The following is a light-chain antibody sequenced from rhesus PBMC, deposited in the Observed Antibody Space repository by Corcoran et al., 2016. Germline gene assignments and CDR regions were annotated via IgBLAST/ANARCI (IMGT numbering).Light chain of an antibody. V-gene: IGKV1S14*01. CDR2: YAS. Sequence: DIQMTQSPSSLSASVGDTVTITCRASQGISNYLDWYQQKPGKAPKPLIYYASTLESGVPSRFSFRGSGTDVTLTISRRQPEDFAIYYCKQHNSYPLTFGPGTKLDIK. J-gene: IGKJ3*01. CDR3: KQHNSYPLT. CDR1: QGISNY.